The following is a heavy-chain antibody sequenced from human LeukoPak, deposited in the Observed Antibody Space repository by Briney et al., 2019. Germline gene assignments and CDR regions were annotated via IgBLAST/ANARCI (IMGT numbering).Heavy chain of an antibody. CDR2: INHSGST. CDR1: GGSFSGYY. J-gene: IGHJ4*02. CDR3: ARACSGGSCYSVIDY. V-gene: IGHV4-34*01. D-gene: IGHD2-15*01. Sequence: LETLSLTCAVYGGSFSGYYWSWIRQPPGKGLEWIGEINHSGSTNYNPSLKSRVTISVDTSKNQFSLKLSSVTAADTAVYYCARACSGGSCYSVIDYWGQGTLVTVSS.